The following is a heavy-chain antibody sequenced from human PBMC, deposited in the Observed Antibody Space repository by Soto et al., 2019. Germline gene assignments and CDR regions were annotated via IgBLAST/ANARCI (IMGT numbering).Heavy chain of an antibody. Sequence: QVQLQESGPGLVKPSETLSLTCTVSGGSISTYFWSWIRQPPGKGLEWIGYIYYSGATTYNPSLKRRVTISVYTSQNQFSLKLSSMTAEDTTLYNCARGMSHAWYGTNYGMDVWGQATTVTVTS. CDR1: GGSISTYF. V-gene: IGHV4-59*01. CDR2: IYYSGAT. D-gene: IGHD6-13*01. CDR3: ARGMSHAWYGTNYGMDV. J-gene: IGHJ6*02.